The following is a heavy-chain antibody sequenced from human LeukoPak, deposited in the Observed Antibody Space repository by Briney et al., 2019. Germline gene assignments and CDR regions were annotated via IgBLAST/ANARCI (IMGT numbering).Heavy chain of an antibody. CDR2: IYYSGST. J-gene: IGHJ1*01. D-gene: IGHD3-10*01. V-gene: IGHV4-39*01. Sequence: SETLSLTCTVSGGSISSSSYYWGWIRQPPGKGLEWIGSIYYSGSTYYNPSLKSRVTISVDTSKNQFSLKLSSVTAADTAVYYCATGDAGARRTEGYFQHWGQGTLVTVSS. CDR1: GGSISSSSYY. CDR3: ATGDAGARRTEGYFQH.